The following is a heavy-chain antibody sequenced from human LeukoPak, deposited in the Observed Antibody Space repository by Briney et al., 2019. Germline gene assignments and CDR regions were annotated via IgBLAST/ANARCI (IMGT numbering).Heavy chain of an antibody. J-gene: IGHJ3*01. CDR3: ARDAFTVTNPQHDAFDV. CDR2: VIPLLGTA. D-gene: IGHD4-17*01. Sequence: ASVKVSCKASGFTFINFAFGWVRQAPGQGLEWMGGVIPLLGTALYTQKFQGRVTFTADKSTTTAYMELSSLTSDDTAVYYCARDAFTVTNPQHDAFDVWGQGTMITVSS. V-gene: IGHV1-69*10. CDR1: GFTFINFA.